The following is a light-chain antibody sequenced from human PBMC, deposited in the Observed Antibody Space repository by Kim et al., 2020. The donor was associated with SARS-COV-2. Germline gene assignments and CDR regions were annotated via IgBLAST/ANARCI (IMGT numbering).Light chain of an antibody. Sequence: QSALTQPRSVSGSPGQSVTISCTGTSSDIGDYNYVSWYQQHPGTAPKLMIFDVSNRPSGVPDRFSGSKSGNTASLTISGLQAEDEADYYCCSYAGSYTWVFGGGPKVTVL. CDR2: DVS. CDR1: SSDIGDYNY. CDR3: CSYAGSYTWV. V-gene: IGLV2-11*01. J-gene: IGLJ3*02.